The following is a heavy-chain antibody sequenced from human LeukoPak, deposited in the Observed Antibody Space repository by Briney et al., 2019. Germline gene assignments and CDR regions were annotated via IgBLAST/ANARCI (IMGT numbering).Heavy chain of an antibody. J-gene: IGHJ4*02. CDR1: GYSFTSYG. V-gene: IGHV1-18*01. CDR2: ISAYNGNT. CDR3: ARDVVVVAASEGGDF. Sequence: GASVKVSCKASGYSFTSYGISWVRQAPGQGLERMGWISAYNGNTNYAQNLQGRVTMTTDTSTSTAYMELRSLRSDDTAVYYCARDVVVVAASEGGDFWGQGTLVTVSS. D-gene: IGHD2-15*01.